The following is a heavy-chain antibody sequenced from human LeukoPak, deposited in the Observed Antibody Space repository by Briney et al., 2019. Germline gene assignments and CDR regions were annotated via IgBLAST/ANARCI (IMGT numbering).Heavy chain of an antibody. CDR1: GFTFSSYG. CDR3: AREGYDSSGYYYYYMDV. V-gene: IGHV3-30*03. CDR2: ISYDGSNK. J-gene: IGHJ6*03. D-gene: IGHD3-22*01. Sequence: GRSLRLSCAASGFTFSSYGMHWVRQAPGKGLEWVAVISYDGSNKYYADSVKGRFTISRDNSKNTLYLQMNSLRAEDTAVYYCAREGYDSSGYYYYYMDVWGKGTTVTVSS.